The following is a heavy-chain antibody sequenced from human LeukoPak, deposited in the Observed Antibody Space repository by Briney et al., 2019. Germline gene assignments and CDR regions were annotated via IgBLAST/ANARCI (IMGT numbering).Heavy chain of an antibody. J-gene: IGHJ5*02. V-gene: IGHV3-53*01. CDR2: IYSGGST. D-gene: IGHD5-24*01. CDR1: GFTVSSNY. Sequence: QPGGSLRLSCAASGFTVSSNYMSWVRQAPGKGLEWVSVIYSGGSTYYADSVKGRFTISRDNSKNTLYLQMNSLRADDTAVYYCARDSEGDGYNFDTWGRGTLVTVSS. CDR3: ARDSEGDGYNFDT.